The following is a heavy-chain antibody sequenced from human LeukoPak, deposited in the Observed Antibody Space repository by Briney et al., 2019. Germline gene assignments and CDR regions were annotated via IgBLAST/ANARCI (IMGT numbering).Heavy chain of an antibody. CDR2: IYSGGST. CDR3: ARDEGSGSGSFDI. V-gene: IGHV3-53*01. Sequence: GGSLRLSCVASGFTVSSNYMSWVRQTPGRGLEWASFIYSGGSTYYADSVKGRFTISRDNSKNTLYLQMNSLRADDTAVYYCARDEGSGSGSFDIWGHGTMVTVSS. CDR1: GFTVSSNY. J-gene: IGHJ3*02. D-gene: IGHD3-10*01.